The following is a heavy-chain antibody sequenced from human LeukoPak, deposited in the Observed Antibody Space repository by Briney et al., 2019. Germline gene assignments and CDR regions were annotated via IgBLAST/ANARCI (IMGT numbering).Heavy chain of an antibody. D-gene: IGHD6-13*01. Sequence: GRSLRLSCAASEFTFSSYGIHWVRQAPGKGLEWVAVISYDGSNKYCADSVKGRFTISRDNSKNTLYLQMNSLRAEDTAVYYCGRASSSWSNYFDYWGQGTLVTVSS. CDR2: ISYDGSNK. J-gene: IGHJ4*02. CDR3: GRASSSWSNYFDY. CDR1: EFTFSSYG. V-gene: IGHV3-30*03.